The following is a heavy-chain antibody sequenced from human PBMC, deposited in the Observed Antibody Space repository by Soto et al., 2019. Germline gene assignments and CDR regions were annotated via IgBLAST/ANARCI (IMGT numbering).Heavy chain of an antibody. J-gene: IGHJ4*02. CDR2: IYYSGST. CDR3: ARGLHSGYDYVDY. V-gene: IGHV4-59*01. CDR1: GGSISSYY. Sequence: QVQLQESGPGLVKPSETLSLTCTVSGGSISSYYWSWIRQPPGKGLEWMGYIYYSGSTNYNPSLKSRVTISVDTSKNQFSLKLSSVTAADTAVYYCARGLHSGYDYVDYWGQGTLFTVSS. D-gene: IGHD5-12*01.